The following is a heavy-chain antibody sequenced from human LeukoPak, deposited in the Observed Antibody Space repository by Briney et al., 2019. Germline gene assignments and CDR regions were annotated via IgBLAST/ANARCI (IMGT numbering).Heavy chain of an antibody. J-gene: IGHJ4*02. Sequence: PSETLSLTCIVSGVSVSTYYWSWIRQPPGKGLEWIGSIRFSGSTNYNPSLNSRGTISVDTSKNQFSLKLSSVTAADTAVYYRARRRGYSYGYIDYWGQGTLVTVSS. CDR3: ARRRGYSYGYIDY. CDR1: GVSVSTYY. D-gene: IGHD5-18*01. V-gene: IGHV4-59*02. CDR2: IRFSGST.